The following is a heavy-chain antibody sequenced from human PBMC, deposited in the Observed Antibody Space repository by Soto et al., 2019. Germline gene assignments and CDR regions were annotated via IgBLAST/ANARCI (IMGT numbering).Heavy chain of an antibody. CDR2: IIPILGIA. J-gene: IGHJ6*02. CDR1: GGTFSSYT. CDR3: AGSYGSGSNSNYYYYGMDV. D-gene: IGHD3-10*01. V-gene: IGHV1-69*02. Sequence: QVQLVQSGAEVKKPGSSVKVSCKASGGTFSSYTISWVRQAPGQGLEWMGRIIPILGIANYAQKFQGRVTITADKSTSTAYMELSSLRSEYTAVYYCAGSYGSGSNSNYYYYGMDVWGQGTTVTVSS.